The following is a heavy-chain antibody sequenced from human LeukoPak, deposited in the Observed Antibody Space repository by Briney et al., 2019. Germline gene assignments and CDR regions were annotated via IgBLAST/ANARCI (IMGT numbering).Heavy chain of an antibody. V-gene: IGHV4-34*01. CDR2: INHSGST. J-gene: IGHJ4*02. D-gene: IGHD2-15*01. CDR3: ARGPGGLYFDY. CDR1: GGSFSGYY. Sequence: PSETLSLTCAVYGGSFSGYYWSWIRQPPGKGLEWIGEINHSGSTNYNPSLQSRVTISVDTSKNQFSLKLSSVTAADTAVYYCARGPGGLYFDYWGQGTLVTVSS.